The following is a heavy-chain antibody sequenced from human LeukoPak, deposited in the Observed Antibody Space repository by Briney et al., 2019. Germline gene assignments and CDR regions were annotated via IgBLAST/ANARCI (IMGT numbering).Heavy chain of an antibody. V-gene: IGHV5-51*01. CDR3: ATIAVAGYRYFDY. CDR1: AYSFTSYW. CDR2: IYPGASDT. J-gene: IGHJ4*02. Sequence: GESLKISCKGSAYSFTSYWIGWVRQMPRQGLEWMGIIYPGASDTRYSPSFQGQVTISADKTISTAYLQWSSLKASDTAMYYCATIAVAGYRYFDYWGQGTLVTVSS. D-gene: IGHD6-19*01.